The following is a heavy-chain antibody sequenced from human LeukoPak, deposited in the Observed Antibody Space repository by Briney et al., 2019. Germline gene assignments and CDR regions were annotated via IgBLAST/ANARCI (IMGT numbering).Heavy chain of an antibody. CDR3: TMVRGVIKIFDY. Sequence: ASVKVSCKVSGYTLTELSMHWVRQDPGKGLEWTGGFDPEDGETIYAQKFQGRVTMTEDTSTDTAYMELSSLRSEDTAVYYCTMVRGVIKIFDYWGQGTLVTVSS. J-gene: IGHJ4*02. CDR2: FDPEDGET. CDR1: GYTLTELS. D-gene: IGHD3-10*01. V-gene: IGHV1-24*01.